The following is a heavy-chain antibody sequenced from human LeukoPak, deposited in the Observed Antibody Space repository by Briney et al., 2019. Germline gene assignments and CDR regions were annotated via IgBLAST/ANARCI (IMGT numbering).Heavy chain of an antibody. D-gene: IGHD1-26*01. CDR2: INAGSGNT. CDR3: ARSSGSYRYYFDY. V-gene: IGHV1-3*01. Sequence: ASVKVSCKASGYAFTSYAMHWVRQAPGQRLEWMGWINAGSGNTKYSQKFQGRVTITRDTSTSTAYMELRSLRSDDTAVYYCARSSGSYRYYFDYWGQGTLVTVSS. CDR1: GYAFTSYA. J-gene: IGHJ4*02.